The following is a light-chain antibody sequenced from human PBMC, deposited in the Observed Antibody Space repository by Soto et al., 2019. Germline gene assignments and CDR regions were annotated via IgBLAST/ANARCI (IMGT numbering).Light chain of an antibody. Sequence: EIVMTQSPATLSVSPGERATFSCRASQSVSSNLAWYQQKPGQAPRLLIYGASTRATGIPARFSGSGSGTEFTLTISSLQSEYFAVYYCQQYNNWPRTFGQATKV. V-gene: IGKV3-15*01. J-gene: IGKJ1*01. CDR3: QQYNNWPRT. CDR1: QSVSSN. CDR2: GAS.